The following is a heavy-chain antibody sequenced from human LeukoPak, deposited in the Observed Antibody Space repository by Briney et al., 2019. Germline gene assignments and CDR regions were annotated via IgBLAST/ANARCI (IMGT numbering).Heavy chain of an antibody. CDR1: GGSISSGGYY. Sequence: SQTLSLTCTVSGGSISSGGYYCSWIRQHPGKGLEWIGYIYYSGSTYYNPSLKSRVTISVDTSKNQFSLKLSSVTAADTAVYYCAREDVLDRRNIDYWGQGTLVTVSS. V-gene: IGHV4-31*03. CDR2: IYYSGST. J-gene: IGHJ4*02. CDR3: AREDVLDRRNIDY. D-gene: IGHD1-14*01.